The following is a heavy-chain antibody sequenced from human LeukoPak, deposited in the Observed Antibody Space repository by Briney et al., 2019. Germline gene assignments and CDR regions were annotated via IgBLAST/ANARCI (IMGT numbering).Heavy chain of an antibody. CDR2: INFDGSDT. CDR1: GITLSGYW. Sequence: GGSLRLSCAASGITLSGYWMHWVRQAPGKGLVWVSRINFDGSDTSYADFVKGRFTISRDNAKNTLFLQMNSLRAEDTAVYYCTRSLMDWGQGMRVTVSS. CDR3: TRSLMD. D-gene: IGHD3-16*01. V-gene: IGHV3-74*01. J-gene: IGHJ4*02.